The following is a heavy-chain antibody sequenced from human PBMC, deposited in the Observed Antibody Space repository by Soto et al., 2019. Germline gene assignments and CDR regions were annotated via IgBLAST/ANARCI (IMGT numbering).Heavy chain of an antibody. CDR1: GGSFSGYY. V-gene: IGHV4-34*01. D-gene: IGHD4-17*01. J-gene: IGHJ6*02. CDR2: INHSGST. Sequence: SETLSLTCTVYGGSFSGYYWSWIRQPPGKGLEWIGEINHSGSTNYNPSLKSRVTISVDTSKNQFSLKLSSVTAADTAVYYCARSTVTTTVTTHYYYGMDVWGQGTTVTVSS. CDR3: ARSTVTTTVTTHYYYGMDV.